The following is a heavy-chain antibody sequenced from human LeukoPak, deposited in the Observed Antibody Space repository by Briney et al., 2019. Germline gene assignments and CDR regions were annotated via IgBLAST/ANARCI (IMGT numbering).Heavy chain of an antibody. V-gene: IGHV3-30*04. J-gene: IGHJ4*02. D-gene: IGHD2-21*02. CDR3: ARDMSGAWPNFFDY. Sequence: PGGSLRLSCAASGFTFSSYAMHWVRQAPGKGLEWVAVISYDGSNKYYADSVKGRFTISRDNAKNSLYLQMNSLRAEDTAVYYCARDMSGAWPNFFDYWGQGTLVTVSS. CDR1: GFTFSSYA. CDR2: ISYDGSNK.